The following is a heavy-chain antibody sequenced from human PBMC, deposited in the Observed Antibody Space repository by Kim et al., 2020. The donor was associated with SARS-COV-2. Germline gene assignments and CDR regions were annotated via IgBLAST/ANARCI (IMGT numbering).Heavy chain of an antibody. J-gene: IGHJ5*02. Sequence: PSLKSRVTISVDTSKNKFSLKLSAVTAADTAVYYCARSYGSGSYPNWFDPWGQGTLVTVSS. V-gene: IGHV4-39*01. D-gene: IGHD3-10*01. CDR3: ARSYGSGSYPNWFDP.